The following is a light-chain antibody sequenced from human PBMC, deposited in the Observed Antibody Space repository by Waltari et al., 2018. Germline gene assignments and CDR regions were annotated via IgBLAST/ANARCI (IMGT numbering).Light chain of an antibody. CDR3: QQYNRWPPIT. CDR2: DAS. J-gene: IGKJ5*01. CDR1: QSVSGN. V-gene: IGKV3-15*01. Sequence: VVLTQSPATLSVSPGESAIISCRASQSVSGNLAWYKQKPGQAPRLLIYDASTTASSIPASFRGSGSGTEFTLTINNLQSEDSATYYCQQYNRWPPITFGQGTRLDIK.